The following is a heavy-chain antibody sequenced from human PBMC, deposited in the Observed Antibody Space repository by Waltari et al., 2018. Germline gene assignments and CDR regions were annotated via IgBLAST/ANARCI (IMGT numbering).Heavy chain of an antibody. J-gene: IGHJ4*02. Sequence: QVQLQESGPGLVKPSETLSLTCAVSGYSISSGYYWGWIRQPPGKGLEWIGSIYHSGSTYYNPSLKSRVTISVDTSKNQFSLKLSSVTAADTAVYYCARDYRSSSWLYWGQGTLVTVSS. CDR1: GYSISSGYY. CDR3: ARDYRSSSWLY. D-gene: IGHD6-13*01. CDR2: IYHSGST. V-gene: IGHV4-38-2*02.